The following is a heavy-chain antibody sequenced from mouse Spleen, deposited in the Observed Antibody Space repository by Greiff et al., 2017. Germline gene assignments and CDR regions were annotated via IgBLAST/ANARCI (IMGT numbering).Heavy chain of an antibody. D-gene: IGHD1-1*01. J-gene: IGHJ2*01. CDR2: ISSGSSTI. CDR3: ARPLYYYGSSYYFDY. V-gene: IGHV5-17*01. Sequence: EVQRVESGGGLVKPGGSLKLSCAASGFTFSDYGMHWVRQAPEKGLEWVAYISSGSSTIYYADTLKGRFTISRDNAKNTLFLQMTSLRSEDTAMYYCARPLYYYGSSYYFDYWGQGTTLTVSS. CDR1: GFTFSDYG.